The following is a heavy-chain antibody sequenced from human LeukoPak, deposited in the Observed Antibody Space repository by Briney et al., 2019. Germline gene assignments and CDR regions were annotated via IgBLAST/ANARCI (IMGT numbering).Heavy chain of an antibody. CDR2: ISYSGST. Sequence: SETLSLTCSVSGGSIGSYYWSWIRQPPGKGLEWIGYISYSGSTNYNPSLKSRITISVDTSKNQFSLKLSSLTAADTAVYYCARLPSDLGYFDYWGQGTLVTVSS. CDR3: ARLPSDLGYFDY. V-gene: IGHV4-59*08. CDR1: GGSIGSYY. D-gene: IGHD3-3*01. J-gene: IGHJ4*02.